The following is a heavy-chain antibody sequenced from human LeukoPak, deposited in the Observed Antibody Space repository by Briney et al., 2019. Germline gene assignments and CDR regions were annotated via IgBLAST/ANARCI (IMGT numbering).Heavy chain of an antibody. CDR2: ITSRGEST. V-gene: IGHV3-23*01. J-gene: IGHJ4*02. D-gene: IGHD3-22*01. CDR1: GFTFSIYA. Sequence: SGGSLRLSCAASGFTFSIYAMSWVRQAPGKGLQWVSSITSRGESTWYVDSVKGRFTITRDNSETTLYLQMHSLRAEDTVVYYCARDRPNYYGSDGHYYRRDGDYWGQGTLVTVSS. CDR3: ARDRPNYYGSDGHYYRRDGDY.